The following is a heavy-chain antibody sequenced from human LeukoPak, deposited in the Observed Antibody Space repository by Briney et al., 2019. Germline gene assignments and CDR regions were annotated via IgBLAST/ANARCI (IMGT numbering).Heavy chain of an antibody. Sequence: ASVKVSCKVSGYTLTELSMHWVRQAPGKGLEWMGGFDPEDGETIYAQKFQGRVTMTEDTSTDTAYMELSSLRSEDTAVYYCARSLAYCGGDCYAYYFDYWGQGTLVTVSS. D-gene: IGHD2-21*02. CDR3: ARSLAYCGGDCYAYYFDY. CDR1: GYTLTELS. V-gene: IGHV1-24*01. J-gene: IGHJ4*02. CDR2: FDPEDGET.